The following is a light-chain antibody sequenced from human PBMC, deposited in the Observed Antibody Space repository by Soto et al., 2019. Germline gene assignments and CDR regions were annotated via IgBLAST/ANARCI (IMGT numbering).Light chain of an antibody. J-gene: IGLJ1*01. CDR1: NIGGKS. Sequence: SYALTKPPSGSVAPGQTARITCGGNNIGGKSVHWYQQKPGQAPVLVVYDDSDRPSGIPDRFSGSNSGDTATLTIRRVEAGDEADYYCHVWDSSSDHDVLGTGTKVNVL. CDR2: DDS. CDR3: HVWDSSSDHDV. V-gene: IGLV3-21*02.